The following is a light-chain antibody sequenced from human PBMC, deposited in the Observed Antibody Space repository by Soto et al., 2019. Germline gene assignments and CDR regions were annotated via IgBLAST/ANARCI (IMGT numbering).Light chain of an antibody. Sequence: QSALTQPASVSGSPGQSITISCTGTSSDVGGYNYVSWYQQHPGKAPKLIIYEVTNRPSGVSNRFSGSKSGNTASLTISGLQAEDEADYYCHSYTPTSSWVFGGGTKLTVL. CDR1: SSDVGGYNY. CDR2: EVT. J-gene: IGLJ3*02. CDR3: HSYTPTSSWV. V-gene: IGLV2-14*01.